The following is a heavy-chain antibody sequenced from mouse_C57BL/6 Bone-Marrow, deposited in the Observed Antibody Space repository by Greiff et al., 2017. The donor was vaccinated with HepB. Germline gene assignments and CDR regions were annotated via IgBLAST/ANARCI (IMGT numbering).Heavy chain of an antibody. V-gene: IGHV1-54*01. CDR3: AGERDYLFAY. CDR1: GYTFTNYL. D-gene: IGHD2-4*01. Sequence: VQLVESGAELVRPGTSVKLSCKASGYTFTNYLIEWVKQRPGRGLEWIGGINPGSGGTKYNEKFKGKATLTADKSSSTAYMQLSSLTSEDSAVYFCAGERDYLFAYWGQGTMVTVSA. J-gene: IGHJ3*01. CDR2: INPGSGGT.